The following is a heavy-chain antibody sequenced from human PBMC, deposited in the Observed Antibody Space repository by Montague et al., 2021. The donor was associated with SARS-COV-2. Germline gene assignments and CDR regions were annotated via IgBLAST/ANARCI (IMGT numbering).Heavy chain of an antibody. V-gene: IGHV4-39*01. CDR2: NYYSGTT. CDR3: ARPLVRGVPKAFDF. D-gene: IGHD3-10*01. Sequence: SETLSLTCTVSGGSITRNYYCGWIRQPPGKGLEWVGNNYYSGTTFINPSIESRVITVVDASKNQSSLNLTSVTAADTAVYYCARPLVRGVPKAFDFWGQGALVIVSS. CDR1: GGSITRNYY. J-gene: IGHJ4*03.